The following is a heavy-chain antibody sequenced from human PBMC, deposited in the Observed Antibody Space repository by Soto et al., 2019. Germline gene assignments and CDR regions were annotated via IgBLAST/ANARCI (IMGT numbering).Heavy chain of an antibody. V-gene: IGHV3-30*14. D-gene: IGHD6-19*01. CDR2: VSHDGKSG. J-gene: IGHJ4*02. Sequence: QVQLVESGGGVVQPGRSLRLSCAASGFTFSSYAMHWVRRAPGKGLEWVAAVSHDGKSGFYADSVSGRVTVSRDNSNNLVYLQMDRLRPEDTALFYCARLDKFNGGWSWGQGTAVTVSS. CDR3: ARLDKFNGGWS. CDR1: GFTFSSYA.